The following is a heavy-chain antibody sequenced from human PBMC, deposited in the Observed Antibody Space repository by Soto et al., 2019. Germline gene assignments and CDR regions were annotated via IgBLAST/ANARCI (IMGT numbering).Heavy chain of an antibody. V-gene: IGHV1-18*01. CDR1: GYIFVNYG. Sequence: QVQLVQSGDEVKKPGASVKVSCKASGYIFVNYGIAWVRQAPGQGPEWMGWISPYTGNTHSATKVQGRLTMTTDTSTSTAYMDLGNLTSDDTAVYYCVMVDNYVTPTPQDVWGQGTTVTVSS. CDR3: VMVDNYVTPTPQDV. CDR2: ISPYTGNT. D-gene: IGHD3-16*01. J-gene: IGHJ6*02.